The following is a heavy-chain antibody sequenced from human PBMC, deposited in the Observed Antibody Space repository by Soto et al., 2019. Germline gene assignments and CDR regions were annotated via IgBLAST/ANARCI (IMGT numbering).Heavy chain of an antibody. D-gene: IGHD6-19*01. J-gene: IGHJ5*02. V-gene: IGHV3-21*01. Sequence: EVQLVESGGGLVKPGGSLRLSCAASGFTFSSYSMNWVRQAPGKGLEWVSSISSSSSYIYYADSVKGRFTISRDNAKNSLYLQMNSVRAEDTAVYYCARDHSSGYNWFDPWGQGTLVTVSS. CDR3: ARDHSSGYNWFDP. CDR2: ISSSSSYI. CDR1: GFTFSSYS.